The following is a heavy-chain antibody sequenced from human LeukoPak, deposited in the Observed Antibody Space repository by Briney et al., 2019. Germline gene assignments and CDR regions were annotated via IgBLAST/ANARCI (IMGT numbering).Heavy chain of an antibody. J-gene: IGHJ4*02. CDR3: ARPGSSGYYYRR. V-gene: IGHV4-39*07. Sequence: SETLSLTCTVSGGSISSSSYYWGWIRQPPGKGLEWIGNIYYSGNTYYNPSLKSRVTISVDTSKNQFSLKLSSVTAADTAVYYCARPGSSGYYYRRWGQGTLVTVSS. D-gene: IGHD3-22*01. CDR2: IYYSGNT. CDR1: GGSISSSSYY.